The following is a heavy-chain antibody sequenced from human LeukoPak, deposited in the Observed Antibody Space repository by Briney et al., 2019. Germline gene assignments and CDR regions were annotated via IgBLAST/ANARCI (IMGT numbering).Heavy chain of an antibody. CDR2: ISADNGNT. Sequence: ASLKVSCTASGYTFTSYGISWGRQAPGQGLEWMGWISADNGNTNYTQKIQGRVTMTTDTSTSTAYMELRSLRSDDTAVYYCARTPDYAFDIWGKGTMVTVSS. CDR3: ARTPDYAFDI. V-gene: IGHV1-18*01. D-gene: IGHD2-2*01. CDR1: GYTFTSYG. J-gene: IGHJ3*02.